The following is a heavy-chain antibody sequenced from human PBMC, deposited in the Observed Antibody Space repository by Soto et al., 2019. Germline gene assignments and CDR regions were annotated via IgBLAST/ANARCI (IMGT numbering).Heavy chain of an antibody. CDR1: GYTLTELS. V-gene: IGHV1-24*01. D-gene: IGHD2-2*01. CDR3: ATLVVPAAIKNYYYYGMDV. Sequence: ASVKVSCKVSGYTLTELSMHWVRQAPGKGLEWMGGFDPEDGETIYAQKFQGRVTMTEDTSTGTAYMELSSLRSEDTAVYYCATLVVPAAIKNYYYYGMDVWGQGTTVTVSS. J-gene: IGHJ6*02. CDR2: FDPEDGET.